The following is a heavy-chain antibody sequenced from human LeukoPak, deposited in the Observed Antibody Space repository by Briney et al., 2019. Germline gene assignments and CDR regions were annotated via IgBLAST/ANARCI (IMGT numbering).Heavy chain of an antibody. V-gene: IGHV3-53*01. J-gene: IGHJ4*02. Sequence: GGSLRLSCAASGFTISSNYMSWVRQAPGKGLEWVSVIYGDGRIHYADSVKGRFTISRDDSKNTLYLQMNSLRAEDTAVYYCARESGYSYGLAGFFDYWGQGTLVTVSS. D-gene: IGHD5-18*01. CDR1: GFTISSNY. CDR2: IYGDGRI. CDR3: ARESGYSYGLAGFFDY.